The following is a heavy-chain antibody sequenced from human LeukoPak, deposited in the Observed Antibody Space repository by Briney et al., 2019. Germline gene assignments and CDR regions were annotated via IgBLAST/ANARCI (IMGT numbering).Heavy chain of an antibody. V-gene: IGHV4-59*01. CDR1: GGSISSYY. J-gene: IGHJ5*02. CDR3: ARDRSSSGRFDP. D-gene: IGHD6-6*01. Sequence: SETLSLTCTVSGGSISSYYWSWIRQPPGKGLEWIGYNYYSGSTNYNPSLKSRVTISVDTSKNQFSLKLSSVTAADTAVYYCARDRSSSGRFDPWGQGTLVTVSS. CDR2: NYYSGST.